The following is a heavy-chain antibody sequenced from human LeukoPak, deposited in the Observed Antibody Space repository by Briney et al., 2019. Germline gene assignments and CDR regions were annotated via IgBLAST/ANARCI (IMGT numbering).Heavy chain of an antibody. CDR1: GGSISSSSYY. CDR3: ARRRLRGKGYYYYYMDV. Sequence: PSETLSLTCTVSGGSISSSSYYWGWIRQPPGKGLEWIGSIYYSGSTYYNPSLKSRVTISVDTSKNQFSLKLSSVTAADTAVYYCARRRLRGKGYYYYYMDVWGKGTTVTISS. J-gene: IGHJ6*03. D-gene: IGHD3-16*01. V-gene: IGHV4-39*07. CDR2: IYYSGST.